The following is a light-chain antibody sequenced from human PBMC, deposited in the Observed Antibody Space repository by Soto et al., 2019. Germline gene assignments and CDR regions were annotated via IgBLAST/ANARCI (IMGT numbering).Light chain of an antibody. V-gene: IGLV1-44*01. Sequence: VLTQPPSASGTPGQRITISCSGSSSNIGDNPVNWYQQLPGAAPKLLIYINDQRPSGVPDRFSGSKSGTSASLAISGLQPEDEADYYCAAWDDSLNALFGTGTKSPS. CDR2: IND. J-gene: IGLJ1*01. CDR1: SSNIGDNP. CDR3: AAWDDSLNAL.